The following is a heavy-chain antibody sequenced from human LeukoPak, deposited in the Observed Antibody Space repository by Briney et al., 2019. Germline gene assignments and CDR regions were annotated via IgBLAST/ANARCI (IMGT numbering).Heavy chain of an antibody. V-gene: IGHV4-39*01. CDR2: IYYSGST. CDR3: ARGPTYYDFWSGYYP. Sequence: SETLSLTCTVSGGSISSSSYYWGWIRQPPGKGLEWIGSIYYSGSTYYNPSLKSRVTISVDTSKNQFSLKLSSVTAADTAVYYCARGPTYYDFWSGYYPWGQGTLVTVSS. D-gene: IGHD3-3*01. J-gene: IGHJ4*02. CDR1: GGSISSSSYY.